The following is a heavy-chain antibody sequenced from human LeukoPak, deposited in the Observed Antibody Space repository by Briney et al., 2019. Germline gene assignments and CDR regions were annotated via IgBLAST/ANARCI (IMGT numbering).Heavy chain of an antibody. J-gene: IGHJ6*03. V-gene: IGHV1-2*02. Sequence: ASVKVSCKASGDTFTGYYMHWVRQAPGQGLEWMGWINPNSGGTNYAQKFQGRVTMTRDTSISTAYMELSRLRSDDTAVYYCAREPVVVVAATLDYYYMDVWGKGTTVTVSS. CDR2: INPNSGGT. CDR1: GDTFTGYY. D-gene: IGHD2-15*01. CDR3: AREPVVVVAATLDYYYMDV.